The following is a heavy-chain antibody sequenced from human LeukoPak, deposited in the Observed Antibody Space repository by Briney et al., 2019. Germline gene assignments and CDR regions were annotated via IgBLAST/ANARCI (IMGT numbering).Heavy chain of an antibody. CDR3: AKGAPNLPDY. CDR1: GFTFSNYG. J-gene: IGHJ4*02. D-gene: IGHD2-8*01. Sequence: GGSLRLSCAASGFTFSNYGLHWVRQAPGKGLEWVSFKRYDGSNQYYTDSVKGRFTISRDNSKSTLYLQMNSLRTDDTAMYYCAKGAPNLPDYWGQGTLVTVSS. V-gene: IGHV3-30*02. CDR2: KRYDGSNQ.